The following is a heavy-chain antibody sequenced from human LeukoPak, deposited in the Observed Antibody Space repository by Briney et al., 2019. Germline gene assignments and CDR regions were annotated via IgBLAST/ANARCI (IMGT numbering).Heavy chain of an antibody. Sequence: SGGSLRLSCAASGFTFDDYTVHWVRQAPGKGLEWVSLISWDGGSTYYADSVKGRFTISRDNSKNSLYLQMNSLRTEDTALYYCAKDGPGMSEYYFDYWGQGTLVTVSS. CDR3: AKDGPGMSEYYFDY. J-gene: IGHJ4*02. D-gene: IGHD6-13*01. V-gene: IGHV3-43*01. CDR1: GFTFDDYT. CDR2: ISWDGGST.